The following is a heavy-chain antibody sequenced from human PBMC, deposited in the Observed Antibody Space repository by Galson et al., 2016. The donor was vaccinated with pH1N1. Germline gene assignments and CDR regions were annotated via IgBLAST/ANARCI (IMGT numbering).Heavy chain of an antibody. D-gene: IGHD1-1*01. CDR1: GDSINSHY. J-gene: IGHJ4*02. CDR2: IYYNGST. CDR3: ARGFRIAPTGTIFDS. Sequence: ETLSLTCTVSGDSINSHYCGWIRQTPGKGLECMGYIYYNGSTTYNPSLRSQVSISLDTSNNHFSLKMTSVTVADTALYYCARGFRIAPTGTIFDSWGQGTLVTVSS. V-gene: IGHV4-59*11.